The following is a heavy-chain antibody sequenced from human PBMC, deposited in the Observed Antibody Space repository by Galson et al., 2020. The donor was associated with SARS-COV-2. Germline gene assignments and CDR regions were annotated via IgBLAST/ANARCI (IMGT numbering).Heavy chain of an antibody. CDR1: GFTFNNHA. D-gene: IGHD6-19*01. J-gene: IGHJ4*02. Sequence: GESLKISCAASGFTFNNHAMHWVRQAPGKGLEWVAQIFYDGSITYYVDSVKGRFTISRDNSENTVYLQMNNLRAEDTAVYYCARDGQSTSGWAFDYWGQGTLVTVSS. CDR3: ARDGQSTSGWAFDY. V-gene: IGHV3-33*01. CDR2: IFYDGSIT.